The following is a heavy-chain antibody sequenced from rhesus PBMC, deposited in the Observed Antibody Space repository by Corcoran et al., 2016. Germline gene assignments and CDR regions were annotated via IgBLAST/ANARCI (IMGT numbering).Heavy chain of an antibody. Sequence: QLQLQESGPGLVKPSETLSVTCAVSGGSISSSYWSWIRRAPGKGLEWIGYIYGIGSSTNYNPSLNSRVTISTDTSQNQFSLRLSSVTAADTAVYYCASGPANFDYWGQGVLVTVSS. CDR3: ASGPANFDY. V-gene: IGHV4-169*02. CDR2: IYGIGSST. J-gene: IGHJ4*01. CDR1: GGSISSSY.